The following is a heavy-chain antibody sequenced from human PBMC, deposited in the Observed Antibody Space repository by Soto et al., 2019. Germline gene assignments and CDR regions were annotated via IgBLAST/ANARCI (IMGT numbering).Heavy chain of an antibody. CDR1: GDTFTSYG. Sequence: ASVKVSCKASGDTFTSYGISWWRRAPGQGLEWMGWISAYNGNTNYAQKLKGRVTMTTDTSTSTAYLELRSLRSDDTAVYYCARGGLAAAGTDWFDPWGQGTLVTVSS. V-gene: IGHV1-18*01. CDR3: ARGGLAAAGTDWFDP. D-gene: IGHD6-13*01. J-gene: IGHJ5*02. CDR2: ISAYNGNT.